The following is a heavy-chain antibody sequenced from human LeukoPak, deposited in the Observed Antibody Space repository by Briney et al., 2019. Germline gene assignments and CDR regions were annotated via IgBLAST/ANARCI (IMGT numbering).Heavy chain of an antibody. CDR2: IYTSGST. V-gene: IGHV4-4*07. D-gene: IGHD6-19*01. CDR3: AGGWSPLHYYYYGMDV. Sequence: SETLSLTCTVSGGSISSYYWSWIRQPAGKGLEWIGRIYTSGSTNYNPSLKSRVTMSVDTSKNQFSLKLSSVTAADTAVYYCAGGWSPLHYYYYGMDVWGQGTTVTVSS. J-gene: IGHJ6*02. CDR1: GGSISSYY.